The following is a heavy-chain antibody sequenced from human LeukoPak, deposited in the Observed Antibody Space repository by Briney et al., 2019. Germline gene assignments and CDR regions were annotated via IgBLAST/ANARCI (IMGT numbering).Heavy chain of an antibody. CDR3: ARDKRIGY. CDR2: IKEDGREK. CDR1: GFTFSSYW. V-gene: IGHV3-7*01. J-gene: IGHJ4*02. Sequence: GGSLRLSCAASGFTFSSYWMNWVRQAPGKGLEWVANIKEDGREKYYVDSVKGRFTISRDNAKNSLYLQMDSLRAEDTAVYYCARDKRIGYWGQGALVTVSS. D-gene: IGHD2-15*01.